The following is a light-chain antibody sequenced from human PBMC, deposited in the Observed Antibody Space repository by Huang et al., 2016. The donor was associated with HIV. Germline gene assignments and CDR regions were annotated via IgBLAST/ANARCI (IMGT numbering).Light chain of an antibody. J-gene: IGKJ1*01. CDR3: LQHHGYPRT. CDR1: QDISNY. CDR2: AAS. Sequence: DIQLTQSPSAMSASVGDRVSITCRASQDISNYLAWFQQKPGEAPKRLIYAASSLQRGVPSRFSGSRSGTKFTLTISNLQPEDFATYYCLQHHGYPRTFGQGTNV. V-gene: IGKV1-17*03.